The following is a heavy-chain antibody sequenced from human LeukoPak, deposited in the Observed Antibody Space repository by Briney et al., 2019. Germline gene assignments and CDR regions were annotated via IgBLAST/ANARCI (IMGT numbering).Heavy chain of an antibody. D-gene: IGHD3-10*01. Sequence: SETLSLTCTVSGGSISSSTYYWGWLRQPPGKGLEWIGSINYSGSTYYNPSLKSRVTISVDTSKNQFSLKLSSVTAADTAVYYCARGPFSYYYGSGSYGRWGQGTLVTVSS. CDR1: GGSISSSTYY. V-gene: IGHV4-39*07. J-gene: IGHJ4*02. CDR2: INYSGST. CDR3: ARGPFSYYYGSGSYGR.